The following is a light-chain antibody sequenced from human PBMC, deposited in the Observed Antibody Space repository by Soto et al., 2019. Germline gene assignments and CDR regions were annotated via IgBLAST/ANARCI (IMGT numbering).Light chain of an antibody. Sequence: EIVLTHSPATLSVSPCERATLYLRASQSVNKRLAWYQHSPGQAPRLLIYDTSYRAAGIPARFSGSGSGTDFTLTISSLEPEDLAVYYCQQRGTFGPGTKVDI. CDR3: QQRGT. J-gene: IGKJ3*01. CDR1: QSVNKR. V-gene: IGKV3-11*01. CDR2: DTS.